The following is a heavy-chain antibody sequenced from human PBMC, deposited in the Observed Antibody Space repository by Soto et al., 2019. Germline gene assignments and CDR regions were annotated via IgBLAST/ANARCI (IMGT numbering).Heavy chain of an antibody. Sequence: GGSLRLSCAASGFTFSSYAMHWVRQAPGKGLEWVAVISYDGSNKYYADSVKGRFTISRDNSKNTLYLQMNSLRAEDTAVYYCARGEVWGELLPVPFDYWGQGTLVTVSS. CDR1: GFTFSSYA. V-gene: IGHV3-30-3*01. J-gene: IGHJ4*02. D-gene: IGHD1-26*01. CDR3: ARGEVWGELLPVPFDY. CDR2: ISYDGSNK.